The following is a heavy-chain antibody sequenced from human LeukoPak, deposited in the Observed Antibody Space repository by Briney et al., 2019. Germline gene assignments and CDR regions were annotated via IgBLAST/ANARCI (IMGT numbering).Heavy chain of an antibody. Sequence: ASVKVSCKASGGTFSSYAISWVRQAPGQGLEWMGGIIPIFGTANYAQKFQGRVTITADESTSTAYMELSSLRSEDTAVYYCAREKGLTIFGGEGWFDPWGRGTLVTVSS. CDR2: IIPIFGTA. D-gene: IGHD3-3*01. V-gene: IGHV1-69*13. CDR3: AREKGLTIFGGEGWFDP. CDR1: GGTFSSYA. J-gene: IGHJ5*02.